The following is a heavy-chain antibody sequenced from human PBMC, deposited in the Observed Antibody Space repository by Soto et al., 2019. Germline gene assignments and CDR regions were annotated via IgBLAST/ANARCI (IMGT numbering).Heavy chain of an antibody. CDR1: GYTFTSYG. D-gene: IGHD6-13*01. CDR3: AREGLDGSSWLSYYYYYGMDV. J-gene: IGHJ6*02. CDR2: ISAYNGNT. Sequence: QVQLVQSGAEVKKPGASVKVSCKASGYTFTSYGISWVRQAPGQGLEWMGWISAYNGNTNYAQKLQGRVTMTTDTSTSTAYMELRSLRSDDTAVYYCAREGLDGSSWLSYYYYYGMDVWGQGTTVTVSS. V-gene: IGHV1-18*01.